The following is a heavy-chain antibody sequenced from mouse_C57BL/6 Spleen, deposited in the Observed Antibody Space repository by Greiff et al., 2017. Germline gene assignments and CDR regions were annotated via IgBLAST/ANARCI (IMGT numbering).Heavy chain of an antibody. CDR3: TRAGFIPFDY. CDR1: GYTFTDYE. CDR2: IDPETGGT. Sequence: QVHVKQSGAELVRPGASVTLSCKASGYTFTDYEMHWVKQTPVHGLEWIGAIDPETGGTAYNQKFKGKAILTADKSSSTAYMELRSLTSEDSAVYYCTRAGFIPFDYWGQGTTLTVSS. D-gene: IGHD1-1*01. J-gene: IGHJ2*01. V-gene: IGHV1-15*01.